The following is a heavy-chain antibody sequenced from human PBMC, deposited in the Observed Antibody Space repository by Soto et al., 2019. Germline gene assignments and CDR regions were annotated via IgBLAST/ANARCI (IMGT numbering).Heavy chain of an antibody. D-gene: IGHD3-10*01. Sequence: PSETLSLTCTVSGGSISSYYWSWIRQPPGKGLEWIGYIYYSGSTNYNPSLKSRVTISVDTSKNQFSLKLSSVTAADTAVYYCARSMVRGVIIPYYYYGMDVWGQGPTVTVSS. V-gene: IGHV4-59*01. CDR3: ARSMVRGVIIPYYYYGMDV. CDR2: IYYSGST. CDR1: GGSISSYY. J-gene: IGHJ6*02.